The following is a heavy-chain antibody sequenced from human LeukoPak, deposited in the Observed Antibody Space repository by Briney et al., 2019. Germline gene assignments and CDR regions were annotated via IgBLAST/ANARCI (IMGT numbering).Heavy chain of an antibody. Sequence: GASVKVSCKASGYTFTDYYIHWMRQAPGQGLEWMGWINCNNGGTNYAQKFQDRVTMARDTSISTAYMELSRLRSDDTAIYFCVRQVSDYWGQGTLVIVSS. CDR2: INCNNGGT. D-gene: IGHD1-14*01. CDR3: VRQVSDY. CDR1: GYTFTDYY. V-gene: IGHV1-2*02. J-gene: IGHJ4*02.